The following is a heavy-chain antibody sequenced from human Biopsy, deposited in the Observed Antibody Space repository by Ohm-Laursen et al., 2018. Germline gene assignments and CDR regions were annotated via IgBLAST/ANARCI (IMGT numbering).Heavy chain of an antibody. D-gene: IGHD3-9*01. CDR2: ITGGGDRT. CDR1: GFTVSSNY. Sequence: SLRLSCAASGFTVSSNYMSWVRQAPGKGLEWVAGITGGGDRTYYADSVKGRFTISRDNSKNTLFLQMNGLRAEDTALYYCAKDGYYDILTGPPSDYWGQGTLVTVSS. J-gene: IGHJ4*02. V-gene: IGHV3-23*01. CDR3: AKDGYYDILTGPPSDY.